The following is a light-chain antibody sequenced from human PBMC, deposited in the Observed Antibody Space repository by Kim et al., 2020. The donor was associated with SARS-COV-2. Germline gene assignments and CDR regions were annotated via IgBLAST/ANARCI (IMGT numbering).Light chain of an antibody. CDR3: QQRSNWPPWT. CDR1: QGVRNY. CDR2: EAS. V-gene: IGKV3-11*01. J-gene: IGKJ1*01. Sequence: SPGERHTLSGKASQGVRNYLACYQQKPGQIPSLLLYEASHRATGIPARFSGSGSGTDFTLTISSLEPEDFAVYYCQQRSNWPPWTFGQGTKVDIK.